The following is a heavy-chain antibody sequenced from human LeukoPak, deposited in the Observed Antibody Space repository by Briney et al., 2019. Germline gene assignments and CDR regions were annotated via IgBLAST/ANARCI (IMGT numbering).Heavy chain of an antibody. CDR3: AKGGSSWYFFDY. J-gene: IGHJ4*02. V-gene: IGHV3-23*01. CDR1: GFNSNNYA. Sequence: GGSLRLSCAASGFNSNNYAMSWVRQAPGKGLEWLSVISESGGGTYYADSVKGRFTISKDNSKNTLFLQMNSLRAEDTAVYYCAKGGSSWYFFDYWGQGTLVTVSS. D-gene: IGHD6-13*01. CDR2: ISESGGGT.